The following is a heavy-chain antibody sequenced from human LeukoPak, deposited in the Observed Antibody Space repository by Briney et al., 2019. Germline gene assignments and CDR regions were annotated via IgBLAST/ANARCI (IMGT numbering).Heavy chain of an antibody. CDR1: GFTFDDHG. CDR3: ARLKINHGWKGGMDY. V-gene: IGHV3-20*04. D-gene: IGHD1-1*01. Sequence: GGSLRLSCAASGFTFDDHGMTWVRQVPGKGLEWVSNINWNGATTNYADSVKGRFTISRDNAKNSLYLQMNSLRAEDTAFYYCARLKINHGWKGGMDYWGQGTLVTVSS. J-gene: IGHJ4*02. CDR2: INWNGATT.